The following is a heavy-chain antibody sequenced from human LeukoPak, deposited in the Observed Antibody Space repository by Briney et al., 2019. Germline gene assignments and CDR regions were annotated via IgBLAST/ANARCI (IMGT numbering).Heavy chain of an antibody. J-gene: IGHJ3*02. V-gene: IGHV4-39*07. CDR1: GGSISSSSYY. CDR3: AREFRAKGDAFDI. CDR2: IYYSGIT. Sequence: PSETLSLPCTVSGGSISSSSYYWAWIRQPPGKGLVWIGSIYYSGITYYNPSLKSRVTISVDTSKNQFSLKLSSVTAADTAVYYCAREFRAKGDAFDIWGQGTMVTVSS.